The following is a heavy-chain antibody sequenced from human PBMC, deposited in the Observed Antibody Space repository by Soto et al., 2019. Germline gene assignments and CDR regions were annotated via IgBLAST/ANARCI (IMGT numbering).Heavy chain of an antibody. CDR3: ARTPGWAAKPENWFDP. D-gene: IGHD1-26*01. Sequence: VQLVESGGGLVKPGGSLRLSCAASGFTFSSYSMNWVRQAPGKGLEWVSSISSSSSYIYYADSVKGRFTISRDNAKNSLYLQMNSLRAEDTAVYYCARTPGWAAKPENWFDPWGQGTLVTVSS. J-gene: IGHJ5*02. CDR2: ISSSSSYI. V-gene: IGHV3-21*01. CDR1: GFTFSSYS.